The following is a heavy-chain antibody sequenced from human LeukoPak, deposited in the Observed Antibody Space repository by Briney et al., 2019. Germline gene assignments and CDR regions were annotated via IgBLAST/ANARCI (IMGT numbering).Heavy chain of an antibody. D-gene: IGHD2-21*02. CDR3: AGGSDL. CDR2: IYSGGST. V-gene: IGHV3-66*01. CDR1: GFTVSSNY. Sequence: GGSLRLSRAASGFTVSSNYMGCVRQAAGKGLGWVSFIYSGGSTYYADSVKGRFTIPRDKSKNTVYLQMNSLRAEGTGVEYCAGGSDLWGQGTLV. J-gene: IGHJ4*02.